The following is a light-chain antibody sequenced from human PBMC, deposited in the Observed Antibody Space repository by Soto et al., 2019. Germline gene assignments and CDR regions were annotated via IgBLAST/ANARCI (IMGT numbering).Light chain of an antibody. CDR1: SSDVGAYNY. J-gene: IGLJ3*02. Sequence: QSALTQPPSASGSPGQAVTSSCTGTSSDVGAYNYVSWYQQHAGKAPKLVIYEVTKRPSGVPDRFSGSKSANTASVTVSGLQAEYEADYYCSSFASSNTWVFGGGTKLTVL. CDR3: SSFASSNTWV. CDR2: EVT. V-gene: IGLV2-8*01.